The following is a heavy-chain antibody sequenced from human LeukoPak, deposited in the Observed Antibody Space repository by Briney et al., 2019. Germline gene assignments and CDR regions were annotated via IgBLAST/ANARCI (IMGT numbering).Heavy chain of an antibody. D-gene: IGHD2-15*01. J-gene: IGHJ4*02. CDR2: FDPEDGGT. CDR1: GYTLTELS. Sequence: ASVKVSCKVSGYTLTELSMHWVRQAPGKGLEWMGGFDPEDGGTIYAQKFQGRVTMTEDTSTDTAYMELSSLRSEDTAVYYCASPSRYCSGGSCYSGWGQGTLVTVSS. V-gene: IGHV1-24*01. CDR3: ASPSRYCSGGSCYSG.